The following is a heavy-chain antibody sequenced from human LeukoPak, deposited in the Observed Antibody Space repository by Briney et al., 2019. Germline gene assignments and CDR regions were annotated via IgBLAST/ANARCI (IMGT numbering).Heavy chain of an antibody. J-gene: IGHJ6*02. V-gene: IGHV6-1*01. CDR2: TYYRSKWYN. CDR1: GDSVSSNSAA. CDR3: ARMRYDILTGYLITYYYYGMDV. D-gene: IGHD3-9*01. Sequence: SQTLSLTCAISGDSVSSNSAAWNWIRQSPSRGLEWLGRTYYRSKWYNDYAVSVKSRITINPDTSKNQFSLQLNSMTPEDTAVYYCARMRYDILTGYLITYYYYGMDVWGQGTTVTVSS.